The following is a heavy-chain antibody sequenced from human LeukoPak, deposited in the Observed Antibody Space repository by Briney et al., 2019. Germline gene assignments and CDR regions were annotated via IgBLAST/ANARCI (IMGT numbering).Heavy chain of an antibody. D-gene: IGHD3-10*01. V-gene: IGHV3-30*03. Sequence: PGGPLRLSCAASGFTFSSYGMHWVRQAPGKGLEWVAVISYDGSNKYYADSVKGRFTISRDNSKNTLYLQMNSLRAEDTAVYYCARARGSGSYYSPLGYWGQGTLVTVSS. J-gene: IGHJ4*02. CDR3: ARARGSGSYYSPLGY. CDR1: GFTFSSYG. CDR2: ISYDGSNK.